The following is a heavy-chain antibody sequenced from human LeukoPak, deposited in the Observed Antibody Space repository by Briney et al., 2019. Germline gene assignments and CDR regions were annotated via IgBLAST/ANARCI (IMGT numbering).Heavy chain of an antibody. D-gene: IGHD1-26*01. J-gene: IGHJ3*02. CDR2: INPSGGST. V-gene: IGHV1-46*01. CDR1: GYTFTSYY. Sequence: GASVKVPCKASGYTFTSYYMHWVRQAPGQGREWMGIINPSGGSTSYAQKFQGKVTMTRDMSTSTVYMELSSLRSEDTAVYYCARDTPSGNIAENNAFDIWGQGTMVTVSS. CDR3: ARDTPSGNIAENNAFDI.